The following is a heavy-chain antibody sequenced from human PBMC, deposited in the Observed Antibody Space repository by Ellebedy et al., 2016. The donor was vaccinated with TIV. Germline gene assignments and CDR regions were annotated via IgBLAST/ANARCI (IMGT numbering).Heavy chain of an antibody. CDR1: GDSVNDPTYY. CDR3: ARGGESYYGSGSYFTH. Sequence: SETLSLTCTVSGDSVNDPTYYWSWIRQSPGTGLEWIGYIYHTGSTNYNPSLKSRVTMSVDTSKNQVSLKLSSVTAADTAVYFCARGGESYYGSGSYFTHWGQGTLATVSS. V-gene: IGHV4-61*01. D-gene: IGHD3-10*01. CDR2: IYHTGST. J-gene: IGHJ4*02.